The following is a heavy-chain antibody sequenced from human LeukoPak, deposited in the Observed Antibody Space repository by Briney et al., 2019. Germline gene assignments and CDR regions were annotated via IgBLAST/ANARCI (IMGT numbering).Heavy chain of an antibody. D-gene: IGHD2-2*01. V-gene: IGHV1-69*05. CDR1: GGTFSSYA. CDR2: IIPIFGTA. CDR3: ARDPRYCSRTSCYGDPDNWFDP. J-gene: IGHJ5*02. Sequence: SVKVSCKASGGTFSSYAISWVRQAPGQGLEWMGRIIPIFGTANYAQKFQGRVTITTDESTSTAYMELSSLRSEDTAVYYCARDPRYCSRTSCYGDPDNWFDPWGQGTLVTVSS.